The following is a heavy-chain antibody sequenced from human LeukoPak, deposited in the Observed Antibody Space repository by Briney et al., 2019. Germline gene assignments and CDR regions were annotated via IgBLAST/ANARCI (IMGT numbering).Heavy chain of an antibody. CDR3: ARTQAVLRYFDWLSRRYYFDY. V-gene: IGHV1-18*01. Sequence: AASVKVSCKASGYRFTTYGLSWVRQAPGQGLEWMGWISAYNGNTNYAQKLQGRVTMTTDTSTSTAYMELRSLRSEDTAVYYCARTQAVLRYFDWLSRRYYFDYWGQGTLVTVSS. CDR2: ISAYNGNT. D-gene: IGHD3-9*01. CDR1: GYRFTTYG. J-gene: IGHJ4*02.